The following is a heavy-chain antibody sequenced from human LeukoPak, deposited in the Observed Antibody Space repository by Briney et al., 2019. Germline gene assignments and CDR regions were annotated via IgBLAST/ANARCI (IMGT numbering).Heavy chain of an antibody. CDR1: GFTFSSYW. CDR2: IKEDGSVK. J-gene: IGHJ4*02. V-gene: IGHV3-7*04. CDR3: ARDRRNNYGYYFDY. Sequence: GGSLRLSCAASGFTFSSYWMSWVCQPPGKGLEWVANIKEDGSVKYYVDSVKGRFTISRDNAKNSLYLQMNSLRAEDTAVYYCARDRRNNYGYYFDYWGQGTLVTVSS. D-gene: IGHD5-18*01.